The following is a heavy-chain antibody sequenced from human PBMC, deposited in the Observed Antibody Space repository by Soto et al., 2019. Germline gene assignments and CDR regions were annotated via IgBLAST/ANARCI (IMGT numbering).Heavy chain of an antibody. V-gene: IGHV3-21*06. J-gene: IGHJ4*02. CDR2: ISSTTNYI. CDR3: ARESEDLTSNFDY. CDR1: GFTFTRYS. Sequence: GGSLRLSCAASGFTFTRYSMNWVRQAPGKGLEWVSSISSTTNYIYYEDSMKGRFTISRDNAKNSLYLEMNSLRAEDTAVYYCARESEDLTSNFDYWGQGTLVTVSS.